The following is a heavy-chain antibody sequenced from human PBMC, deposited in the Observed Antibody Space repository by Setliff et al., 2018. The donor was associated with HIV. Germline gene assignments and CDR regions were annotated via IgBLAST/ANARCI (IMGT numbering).Heavy chain of an antibody. D-gene: IGHD4-17*01. CDR1: GVSISSSSYF. V-gene: IGHV4-39*07. Sequence: LSLTCAVSGVSISSSSYFWGWIRRPPGTGLDWIGSIYFSGSTYYNPSLESRVTISMDTSKNQFSLKLSSVTAADTAVYYCARVQMAYAAFDVWGQGTMVTVSS. J-gene: IGHJ3*01. CDR2: IYFSGST. CDR3: ARVQMAYAAFDV.